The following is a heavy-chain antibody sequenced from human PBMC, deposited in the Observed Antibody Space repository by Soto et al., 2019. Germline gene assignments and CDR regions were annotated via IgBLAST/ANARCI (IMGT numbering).Heavy chain of an antibody. Sequence: QVQLQESGPRLVKPSETLLLTCSVSGDSLNSNWWTWIRQAPGTAPELVGYIYYKGDTRYNPSQESSVTPALDTQNKHSSLLLRSVTGADAAVYVGARARLVYASWGQGIMVTVSS. J-gene: IGHJ4*02. CDR1: GDSLNSNW. CDR3: ARARLVYAS. D-gene: IGHD2-8*01. CDR2: IYYKGDT. V-gene: IGHV4-59*01.